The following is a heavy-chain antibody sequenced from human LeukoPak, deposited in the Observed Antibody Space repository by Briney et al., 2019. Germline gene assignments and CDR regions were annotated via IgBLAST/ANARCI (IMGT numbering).Heavy chain of an antibody. V-gene: IGHV1-2*02. CDR2: INPNSGGT. D-gene: IGHD3-22*01. J-gene: IGHJ3*02. Sequence: ASVKVSCKASGYTFTGYYMHWVRQAPGQGLEWMGWINPNSGGTNYAQKFQGRVTMTRDTSISTAYMELSRLRSDDAAAYYCARVYYYDSSGYYSGDAFDIWGQGTMVTVSS. CDR3: ARVYYYDSSGYYSGDAFDI. CDR1: GYTFTGYY.